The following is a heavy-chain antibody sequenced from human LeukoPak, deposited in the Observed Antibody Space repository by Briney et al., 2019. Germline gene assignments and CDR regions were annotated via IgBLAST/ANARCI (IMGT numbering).Heavy chain of an antibody. V-gene: IGHV4-39*01. J-gene: IGHJ4*02. Sequence: PSETLSLTCTVSGGSISSNSYYWGWIRQPPGKGLEWIGSIYYSGSTYYNPSLKSRVTISVDTSKNQFSLKLSSVTATDTAVYYCARRPITGYFDYWSQGTLVTVSS. CDR2: IYYSGST. CDR1: GGSISSNSYY. D-gene: IGHD1-14*01. CDR3: ARRPITGYFDY.